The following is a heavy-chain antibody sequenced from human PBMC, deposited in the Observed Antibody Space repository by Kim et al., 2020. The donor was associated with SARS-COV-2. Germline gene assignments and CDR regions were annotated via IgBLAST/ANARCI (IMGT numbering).Heavy chain of an antibody. CDR3: ASNTGIVGAPSPDAFDI. CDR1: GFTFSSYG. CDR2: IWYDGSNK. D-gene: IGHD1-26*01. V-gene: IGHV3-33*08. Sequence: GGSLRLSCAASGFTFSSYGMHWVRQAPGKGLEWVAVIWYDGSNKYYADSVKGRFTISRDNSKNTLYLQMNSLRAEDTAVYYCASNTGIVGAPSPDAFDIWGQGTMVIVSS. J-gene: IGHJ3*02.